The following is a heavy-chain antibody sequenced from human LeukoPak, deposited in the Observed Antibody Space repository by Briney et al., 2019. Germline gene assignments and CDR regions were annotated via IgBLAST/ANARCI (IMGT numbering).Heavy chain of an antibody. Sequence: SVKVSCKASGGTFSSYAISWVRQAPGQGLEWMGGIIPIFGTANYAQKFQGRVTITTDESTSTAYMELSSQRSEDTAVYYCARVQGYGCSSTSCYYNWFDPWGQGTLVTVSS. V-gene: IGHV1-69*05. CDR3: ARVQGYGCSSTSCYYNWFDP. CDR1: GGTFSSYA. D-gene: IGHD2-2*01. J-gene: IGHJ5*02. CDR2: IIPIFGTA.